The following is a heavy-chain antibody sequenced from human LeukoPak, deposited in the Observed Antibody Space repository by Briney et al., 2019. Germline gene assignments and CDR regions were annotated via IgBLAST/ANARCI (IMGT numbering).Heavy chain of an antibody. CDR1: GFTFSSYA. V-gene: IGHV3-23*01. J-gene: IGHJ4*02. CDR3: AKGRSSWYDYFDY. D-gene: IGHD6-13*01. CDR2: ISGSGGST. Sequence: PGGSLRLSCAASGFTFSSYAMSWVLQAPGKGLEWVSAISGSGGSTYYADSVKGRFTISRDNSKNTLYLQMNSLRAEDTAVYYCAKGRSSWYDYFDYWGQGTLVTVSS.